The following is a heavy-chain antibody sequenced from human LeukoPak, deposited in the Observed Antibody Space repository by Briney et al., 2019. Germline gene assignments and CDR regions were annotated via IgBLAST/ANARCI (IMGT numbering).Heavy chain of an antibody. V-gene: IGHV4-59*11. CDR1: GGSISSHY. CDR2: IYYTGST. D-gene: IGHD6-19*01. Sequence: SETLSLTCAVSGGSISSHYWSWVRQPPGKGLEWIGFIYYTGSTNYNPSLKSRVTISVDTSKNQFSLRLNSVTAADTAVYYCAREGVGYSSGSHDAFDIWGQGTMVTVSS. J-gene: IGHJ3*02. CDR3: AREGVGYSSGSHDAFDI.